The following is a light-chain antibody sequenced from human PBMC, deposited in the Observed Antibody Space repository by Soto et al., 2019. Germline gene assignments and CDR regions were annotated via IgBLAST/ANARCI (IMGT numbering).Light chain of an antibody. V-gene: IGKV3-20*01. J-gene: IGKJ2*01. CDR1: QSASSNY. CDR3: QQYGSSPVYT. Sequence: EIVLTQSPGTLSLSPGERATLSCRASQSASSNYLAWYQQKPGQAPRLLIYGASTRATGIPDRFSGSGSGTDFTLSISRLEPEAFAVYYCQQYGSSPVYTFGKGTKLEIK. CDR2: GAS.